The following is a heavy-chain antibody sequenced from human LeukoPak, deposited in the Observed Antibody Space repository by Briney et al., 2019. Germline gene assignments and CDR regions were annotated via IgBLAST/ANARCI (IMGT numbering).Heavy chain of an antibody. CDR1: GFTFNNYG. Sequence: GRSLGLSCAASGFTFNNYGFHWVRQAPGKGLEWVAVIWYDGSKKYYVDSVKGRFTISRDSSKNTLYLQMNSLRAEDTAIYYCVRDTVGYGGAFDIWGQGTMVTVSS. CDR3: VRDTVGYGGAFDI. J-gene: IGHJ3*02. CDR2: IWYDGSKK. V-gene: IGHV3-33*01. D-gene: IGHD5-18*01.